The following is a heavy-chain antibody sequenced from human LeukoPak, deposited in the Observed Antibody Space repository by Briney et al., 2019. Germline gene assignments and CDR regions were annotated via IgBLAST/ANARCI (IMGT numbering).Heavy chain of an antibody. Sequence: GGSLRLSCAASGFTFSDYYMSWIRQAPGEGLEWVPYISSSGSTIYYADSVKGRFTISRDNAKNSLYLQMNSLRAEDTAVYYCASLRYDILTGYCDYWGQGTLVTVSS. V-gene: IGHV3-11*01. CDR3: ASLRYDILTGYCDY. CDR2: ISSSGSTI. D-gene: IGHD3-9*01. J-gene: IGHJ4*02. CDR1: GFTFSDYY.